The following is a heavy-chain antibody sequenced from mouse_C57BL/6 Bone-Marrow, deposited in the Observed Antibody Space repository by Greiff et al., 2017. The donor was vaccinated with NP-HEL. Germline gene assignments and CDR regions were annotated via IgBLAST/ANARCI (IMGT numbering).Heavy chain of an antibody. V-gene: IGHV1-82*01. Sequence: QVQLKESGPELVKPGASVKISCKVSGYAFSSSWMNWVKQRPGKGLEWIGRIYPGDGDTNYNGKFKGKATLTADKSSSTAYMQLSSLTSEDSAVYLCARSRYCFDYWGQGTTLTVSS. CDR3: ARSRYCFDY. J-gene: IGHJ2*01. CDR1: GYAFSSSW. CDR2: IYPGDGDT.